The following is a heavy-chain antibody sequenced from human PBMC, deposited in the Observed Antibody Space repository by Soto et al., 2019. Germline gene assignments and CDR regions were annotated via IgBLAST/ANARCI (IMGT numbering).Heavy chain of an antibody. J-gene: IGHJ5*01. CDR3: AKDHGTYGPNWIDS. CDR1: GGPISSYY. Sequence: SETLSLTCTVSGGPISSYYWSWIRQSPGKGLEWIGYIYYSGSTNYNPSLKSRVTISVDTSKNQFSLELSSVTAADTAVYYCAKDHGTYGPNWIDSWGQGTLVTVSS. V-gene: IGHV4-59*01. D-gene: IGHD3-10*01. CDR2: IYYSGST.